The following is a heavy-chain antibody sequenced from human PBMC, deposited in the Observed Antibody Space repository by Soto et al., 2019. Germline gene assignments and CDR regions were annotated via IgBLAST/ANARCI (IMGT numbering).Heavy chain of an antibody. CDR3: ARKPGVRARPLDYGMDV. V-gene: IGHV1-18*01. CDR1: GYTFTSYG. J-gene: IGHJ6*02. CDR2: ISAYNGNT. D-gene: IGHD6-6*01. Sequence: ASVKVSCKASGYTFTSYGISWVRQAPGQGLEWMGWISAYNGNTNYAQKLQGRVTMTTDTSTSTAYMELRSLRSEDTAVYYCARKPGVRARPLDYGMDVWGQGTTVTVSS.